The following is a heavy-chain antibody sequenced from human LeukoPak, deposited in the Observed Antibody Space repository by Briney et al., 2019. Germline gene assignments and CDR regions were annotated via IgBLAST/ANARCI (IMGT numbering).Heavy chain of an antibody. CDR2: IKSKTDGGAT. CDR1: GFTFSNAW. CDR3: IAGGNYYIY. Sequence: GGSLSLFCAASGFTFSNAWMSWVRQAPGKGLEWVGRIKSKTDGGATDYAAPVKGRFTISRDDSKNTLYLQMNSLKTEDTAIYYCIAGGNYYIYWGQGTLVTVSS. V-gene: IGHV3-15*01. J-gene: IGHJ4*02. D-gene: IGHD1-26*01.